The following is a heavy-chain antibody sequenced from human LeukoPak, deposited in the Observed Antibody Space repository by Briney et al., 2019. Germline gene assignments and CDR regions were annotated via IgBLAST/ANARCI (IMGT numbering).Heavy chain of an antibody. Sequence: PGGSLRLSCAASGFTFSSYAMSWVRQAPGKGLEWVSAISGSGGSTYYADSVKGRFTISRDNSKNTLYLQMNILRAEDTAVYYCAKDRSSSWYGGWFDPWGQGTLVTVSS. V-gene: IGHV3-23*01. CDR2: ISGSGGST. J-gene: IGHJ5*02. D-gene: IGHD6-13*01. CDR1: GFTFSSYA. CDR3: AKDRSSSWYGGWFDP.